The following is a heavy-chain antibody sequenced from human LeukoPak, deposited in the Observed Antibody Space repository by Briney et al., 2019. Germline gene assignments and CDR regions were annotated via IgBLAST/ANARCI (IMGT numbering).Heavy chain of an antibody. CDR2: ISGNGGST. Sequence: GGSLRLSCAASGFTFSSYAMSWVRQAPGKGLEWVSAISGNGGSTYYADSVKGRFTISRGNSKNTLYLQMNSLRAEDTAVYYCAKGLYYPMYYFDYWGQGTLVTVSS. D-gene: IGHD3-10*01. J-gene: IGHJ4*02. V-gene: IGHV3-23*01. CDR1: GFTFSSYA. CDR3: AKGLYYPMYYFDY.